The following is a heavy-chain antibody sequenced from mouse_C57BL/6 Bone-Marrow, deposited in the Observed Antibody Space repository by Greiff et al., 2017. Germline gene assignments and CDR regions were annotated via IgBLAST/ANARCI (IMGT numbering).Heavy chain of an antibody. Sequence: VQLQQPGAELVMPGASVKLSCKASGYTFTSYWMHWVKQRPGQGLEWIGEIDPSASYTNYNQKFKGKSTLTVDKSSSTAYMQLSSLTSEDSAVYYCANDGYFWYFDVGGTGTTVTVSS. CDR2: IDPSASYT. CDR1: GYTFTSYW. V-gene: IGHV1-69*01. J-gene: IGHJ1*03. D-gene: IGHD2-3*01. CDR3: ANDGYFWYFDV.